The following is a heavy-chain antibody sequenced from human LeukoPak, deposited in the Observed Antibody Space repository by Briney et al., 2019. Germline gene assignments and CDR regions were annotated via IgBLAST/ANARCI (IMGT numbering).Heavy chain of an antibody. CDR2: IQYDGSNE. Sequence: GGSLRLSCAASRFTFSSYGMHWVRQAPGKGMEWVAYIQYDGSNEQYADSVKGRFSISRDSSKNTLYLQMNSLRAEDTAVYYCAKDPDGGWYYSYFQHWGQGTLVTVSS. CDR3: AKDPDGGWYYSYFQH. J-gene: IGHJ1*01. CDR1: RFTFSSYG. V-gene: IGHV3-30*02. D-gene: IGHD6-19*01.